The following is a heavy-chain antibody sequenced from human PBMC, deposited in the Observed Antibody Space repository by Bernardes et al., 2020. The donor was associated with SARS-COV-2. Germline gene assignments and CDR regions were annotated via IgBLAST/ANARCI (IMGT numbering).Heavy chain of an antibody. CDR2: ISAYNGNT. J-gene: IGHJ6*02. CDR3: ARGWYSGSYYEFRYYYGMDV. D-gene: IGHD1-26*01. V-gene: IGHV1-18*01. Sequence: ASVKVSCKASGYTFTSYGISWVRQAPGQGLEWMGWISAYNGNTNYAQKLQGRVTMTTDTSTSTAYMELRSLRSDDTAVYYCARGWYSGSYYEFRYYYGMDVCGPGATVTVSS. CDR1: GYTFTSYG.